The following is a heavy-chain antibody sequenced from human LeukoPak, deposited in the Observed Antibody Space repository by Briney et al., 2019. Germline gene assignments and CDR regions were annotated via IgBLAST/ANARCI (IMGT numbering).Heavy chain of an antibody. V-gene: IGHV4-4*07. D-gene: IGHD4/OR15-4a*01. CDR1: GGSISTYY. CDR2: IYTSGSA. CDR3: ARAKDNYRGNDAFDI. J-gene: IGHJ3*02. Sequence: SETLSLTCTVSGGSISTYYWSWIRQPAGKGLEWIGRIYTSGSANYNPSLKSRVTMSVDTSKKQFSLKVTSLTAADTAVYYCARAKDNYRGNDAFDIWGQGTMVTVS.